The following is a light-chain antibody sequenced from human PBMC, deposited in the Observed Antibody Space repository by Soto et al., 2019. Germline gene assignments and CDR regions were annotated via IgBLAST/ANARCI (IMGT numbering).Light chain of an antibody. CDR1: SSDVGGFNY. J-gene: IGLJ2*01. Sequence: QSALTQPASVSGSPGQSITISCTGSSSDVGGFNYVSWYQQHPGNAPKLLIYEVSNRPSGVSGRFSASKSGNTASLTISGLQAADEADYYCCSYTRSGTIVFAGGTKLTVL. CDR2: EVS. CDR3: CSYTRSGTIV. V-gene: IGLV2-14*03.